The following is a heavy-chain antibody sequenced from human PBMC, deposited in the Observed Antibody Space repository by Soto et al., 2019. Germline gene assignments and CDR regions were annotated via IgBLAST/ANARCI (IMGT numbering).Heavy chain of an antibody. D-gene: IGHD6-19*01. CDR2: IYYSGST. CDR3: ARHGYSTAWYGSWDS. Sequence: SETLSLTCTVSGGSISSYYWSWIRQPPGKGLEWIGYIYYSGSTNYNPSLKSRVTISVDTSKNQFSLKLSSVTAADTAVYYCARHGYSTAWYGSWDSWGRGTLVTVSS. J-gene: IGHJ4*02. CDR1: GGSISSYY. V-gene: IGHV4-59*08.